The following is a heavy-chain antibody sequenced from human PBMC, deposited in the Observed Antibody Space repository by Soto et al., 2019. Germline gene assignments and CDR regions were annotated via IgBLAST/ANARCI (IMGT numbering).Heavy chain of an antibody. D-gene: IGHD6-6*01. CDR2: ISAYNGNT. CDR1: GYTFTSYC. Sequence: ASVKVSCKASGYTFTSYCISWVLQAPGQGLEWMGWISAYNGNTNYAQKLQGRVTMTTDTSTSTAYMELRSLRSDDTAVYYCARDGAAREGPAFDPWGQGTLVTVSS. CDR3: ARDGAAREGPAFDP. J-gene: IGHJ5*02. V-gene: IGHV1-18*04.